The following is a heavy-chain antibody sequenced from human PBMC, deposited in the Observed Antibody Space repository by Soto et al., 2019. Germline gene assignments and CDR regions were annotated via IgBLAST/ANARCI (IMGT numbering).Heavy chain of an antibody. J-gene: IGHJ4*02. D-gene: IGHD3-10*01. Sequence: EVQLLESGGGLVQPGGSLRLSCVVSGFTFSSHSMSWVRQAPGKGLEWVSSISTRGSGTYHADSVKGRFAISRDNSKNTLFLQMNSLRAEDTAEYDCARGSSELGYWGQGTLVTVSS. CDR1: GFTFSSHS. CDR2: ISTRGSGT. CDR3: ARGSSELGY. V-gene: IGHV3-23*01.